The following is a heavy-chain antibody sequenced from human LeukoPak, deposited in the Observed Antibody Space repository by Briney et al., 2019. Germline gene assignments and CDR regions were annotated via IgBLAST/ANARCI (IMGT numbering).Heavy chain of an antibody. CDR3: ARDLRLNYYGSGSLDY. CDR1: GFTFSSYS. V-gene: IGHV3-48*04. CDR2: ISSSSSTI. Sequence: GGSLRLSCAASGFTFSSYSMNWVRQAPGKGLEWVSYISSSSSTIYYADSVKGRFTISRDNAKNSLYLQMNSLRAEDTAVYYCARDLRLNYYGSGSLDYWGQGTLVTVSS. D-gene: IGHD3-10*01. J-gene: IGHJ4*02.